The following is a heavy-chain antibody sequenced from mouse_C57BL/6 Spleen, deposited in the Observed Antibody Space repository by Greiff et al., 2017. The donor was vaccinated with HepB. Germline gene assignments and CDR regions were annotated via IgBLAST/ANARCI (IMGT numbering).Heavy chain of an antibody. J-gene: IGHJ3*01. V-gene: IGHV1-26*01. D-gene: IGHD3-1*01. CDR3: ARETTAEAWFAY. Sequence: EVQLQQSGPELVKPGASVKISCKASGYTFTDYYMNWVKQSHGKSLEWIGDINPNNGGTSYNQKFKGKATLTVDKSSSTAYMELRSLTSEDSAVYYFARETTAEAWFAYWGQGTLVTVSA. CDR2: INPNNGGT. CDR1: GYTFTDYY.